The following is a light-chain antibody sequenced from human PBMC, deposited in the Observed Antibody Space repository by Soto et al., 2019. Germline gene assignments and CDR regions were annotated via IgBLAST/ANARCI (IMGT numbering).Light chain of an antibody. Sequence: QSALTQPASVSGSPGQSITISCTGTSSDVGGYKHVSWYQQDPGKAPKLMIYEVSNRPSGVSNRFSGSKSGNTASLTISGLQAEDEADYYCSSYTSSDTQVFGGGTKLTVL. CDR1: SSDVGGYKH. V-gene: IGLV2-14*01. CDR2: EVS. J-gene: IGLJ2*01. CDR3: SSYTSSDTQV.